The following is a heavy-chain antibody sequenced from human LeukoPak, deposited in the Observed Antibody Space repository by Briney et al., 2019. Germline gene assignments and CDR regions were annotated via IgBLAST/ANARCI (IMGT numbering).Heavy chain of an antibody. D-gene: IGHD7-27*01. Sequence: SETLSLTCAVYGGSFSGYYWSWIRQPPGKGLEWIGEINHSGSTNYNPSLKSRVTISVDTSKNQFSLKLSSVTAADTAVYYCARGRRDWGSYYYHMDVWGKGTTVTISS. V-gene: IGHV4-34*01. J-gene: IGHJ6*03. CDR1: GGSFSGYY. CDR3: ARGRRDWGSYYYHMDV. CDR2: INHSGST.